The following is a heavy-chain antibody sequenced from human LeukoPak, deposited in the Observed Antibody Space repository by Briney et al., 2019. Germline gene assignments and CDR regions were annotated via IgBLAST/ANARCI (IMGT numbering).Heavy chain of an antibody. D-gene: IGHD6-6*01. CDR1: GFTFSDYY. CDR2: ISSNGSTI. J-gene: IGHJ6*03. CDR3: ARLRSSSFYYYYMDV. Sequence: GGSLRLSCAASGFTFSDYYMSWIRQAPGKGLEGVSYISSNGSTIYYADSVKGRFTISRDNAKNSLYLQMNSLRAEDTAVYYCARLRSSSFYYYYMDVWGKGTTVTVSS. V-gene: IGHV3-11*01.